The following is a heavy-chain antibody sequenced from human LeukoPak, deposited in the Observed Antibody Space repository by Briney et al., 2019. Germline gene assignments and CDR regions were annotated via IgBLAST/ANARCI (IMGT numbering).Heavy chain of an antibody. CDR2: INPNGGGT. D-gene: IGHD3-22*01. V-gene: IGHV1-2*02. CDR3: ARDGAGESYSSSYYRGNWFDP. CDR1: GFPFPAYY. J-gene: IGHJ5*02. Sequence: GASVKVSFKTSGFPFPAYYIHWVRQAPGQGLEWMGWINPNGGGTNSAQKFQGRVAMTRDKSINTAYMELSGLTSDDTAVYYCARDGAGESYSSSYYRGNWFDPWGQGTLVIVSS.